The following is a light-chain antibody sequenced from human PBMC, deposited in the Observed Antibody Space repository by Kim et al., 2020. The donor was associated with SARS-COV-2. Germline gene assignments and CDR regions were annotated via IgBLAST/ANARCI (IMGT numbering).Light chain of an antibody. Sequence: QSISHSSTETGIDVGTYNLVSWYQQHTGKAPKLMIYEVSKRPSGVSNRFSGSKSGNTASLTISELQAEDEADYYCCSYAGTTTYVVFGGGTQLTVL. V-gene: IGLV2-23*02. J-gene: IGLJ2*01. CDR3: CSYAGTTTYVV. CDR1: GIDVGTYNL. CDR2: EVS.